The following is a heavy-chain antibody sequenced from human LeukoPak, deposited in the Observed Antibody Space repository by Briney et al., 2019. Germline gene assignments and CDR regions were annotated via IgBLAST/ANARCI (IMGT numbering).Heavy chain of an antibody. V-gene: IGHV7-4-1*02. CDR2: INTNTEKP. CDR1: GYTFTSYT. CDR3: ARGMSNSPYYFYYYMDV. J-gene: IGHJ6*03. D-gene: IGHD1-1*01. Sequence: WASVKVSCKASGYTFTSYTMNWVRRAPGQGLEWMGCINTNTEKPTYAQGFTGRFVFSLDTSVSTAYLQISSLKAEDTAVYYCARGMSNSPYYFYYYMDVWGKGTTVTVSS.